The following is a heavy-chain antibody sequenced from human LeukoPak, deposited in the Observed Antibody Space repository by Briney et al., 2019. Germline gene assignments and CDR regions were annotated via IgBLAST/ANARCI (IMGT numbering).Heavy chain of an antibody. V-gene: IGHV3-73*01. Sequence: PGGSLRLSCAASGFTFSGSAMHWVRQASGKGLEWVGRIRSKANSYATAYAASVKGRFTISRDDSKNTAYLQMNSLKTEDTAVYYCTRHQSWAYSSGWYYYYYMDVWGKGTTVTVSS. D-gene: IGHD6-19*01. J-gene: IGHJ6*03. CDR3: TRHQSWAYSSGWYYYYYMDV. CDR1: GFTFSGSA. CDR2: IRSKANSYAT.